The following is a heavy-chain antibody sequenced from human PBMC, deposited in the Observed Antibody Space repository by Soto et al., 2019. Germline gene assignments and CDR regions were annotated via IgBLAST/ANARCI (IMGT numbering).Heavy chain of an antibody. CDR3: AKDFDSSAYYFFDD. CDR1: GFSFHTYA. J-gene: IGHJ4*02. CDR2: ISGSGGNT. Sequence: GGSLRLSCAASGFSFHTYAMSWVRQPPGKGLEWVSAISGSGGNTYYADSVKGRFTISRDNSMKMLFLQMTSLRAEDTAVYYCAKDFDSSAYYFFDDWGQGTPVTVS. V-gene: IGHV3-23*01. D-gene: IGHD3-22*01.